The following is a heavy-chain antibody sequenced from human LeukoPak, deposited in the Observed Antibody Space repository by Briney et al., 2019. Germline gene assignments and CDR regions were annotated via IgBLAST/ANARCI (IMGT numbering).Heavy chain of an antibody. Sequence: GAPLRTPGKVSGYSFTNYWIAWLGQMPGKGLKGVGNMNCANADTTYSPSFQGKVTITVDKSITTAYLQWSSLKASDTAIYYCARHDSSSWLAYWGQGALVTVSS. D-gene: IGHD3-22*01. CDR2: MNCANADT. V-gene: IGHV5-51*01. J-gene: IGHJ4*02. CDR3: ARHDSSSWLAY. CDR1: GYSFTNYW.